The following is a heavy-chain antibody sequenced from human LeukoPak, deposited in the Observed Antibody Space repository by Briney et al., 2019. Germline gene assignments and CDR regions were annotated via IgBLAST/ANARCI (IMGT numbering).Heavy chain of an antibody. CDR1: GFTLSSNW. D-gene: IGHD5-12*01. CDR3: ARWGQTSGYYYVDN. Sequence: PGGSLRLSCGASGFTLSSNWMTWVRQAPRRGLEWVASIKQDGSVKYYVDSVKGRFTISRDNARNSLSLQMNSLGVEDTAVYFCARWGQTSGYYYVDNWGQGTLVTVSS. V-gene: IGHV3-7*01. J-gene: IGHJ4*02. CDR2: IKQDGSVK.